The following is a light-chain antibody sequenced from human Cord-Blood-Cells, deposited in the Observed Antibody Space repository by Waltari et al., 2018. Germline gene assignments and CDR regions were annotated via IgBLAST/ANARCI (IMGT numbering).Light chain of an antibody. CDR3: QQSYSTPFT. Sequence: DIQMTQSPSSLSASVGDRVTITCRASQSISSYLNWYQQKPGKAPKPLIYAASSLQSGVPSRCSGSGSGTDFTLTISSLQPEDCATYYCQQSYSTPFTFGPGTKVDIK. CDR2: AAS. CDR1: QSISSY. J-gene: IGKJ3*01. V-gene: IGKV1-39*01.